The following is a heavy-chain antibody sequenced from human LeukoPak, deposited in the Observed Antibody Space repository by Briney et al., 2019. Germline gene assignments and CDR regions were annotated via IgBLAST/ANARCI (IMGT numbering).Heavy chain of an antibody. D-gene: IGHD2-21*02. J-gene: IGHJ4*02. CDR3: ARARGVTEFDY. Sequence: GGSLRLSCAASGFTFSSYWMHWVRQAPGKGLVWVSRIYSDGSSTRYADSVKGRFTISGDNAKNTLYLQMNSLRAEDTAVYYCARARGVTEFDYWGQGTLVTVSS. V-gene: IGHV3-74*01. CDR1: GFTFSSYW. CDR2: IYSDGSST.